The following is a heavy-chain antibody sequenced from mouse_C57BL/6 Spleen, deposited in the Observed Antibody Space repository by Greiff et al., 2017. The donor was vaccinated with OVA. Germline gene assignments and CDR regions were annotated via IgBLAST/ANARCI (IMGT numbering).Heavy chain of an antibody. V-gene: IGHV1-4*01. CDR1: GYTFTSYT. J-gene: IGHJ2*01. D-gene: IGHD2-4*01. Sequence: QVQLQQSGAELARPGASVKMSCKASGYTFTSYTMHWVKQRPGQGLEWIGYINPSSGYTKYNQKFKDKATLTADKSSSTAYMQLSSLTSEDSAVYYCAAYDYDRWDYFDYWGQGTTLTVSS. CDR3: AAYDYDRWDYFDY. CDR2: INPSSGYT.